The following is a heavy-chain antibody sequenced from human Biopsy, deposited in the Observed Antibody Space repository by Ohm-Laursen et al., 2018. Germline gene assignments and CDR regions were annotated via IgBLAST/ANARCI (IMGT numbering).Heavy chain of an antibody. Sequence: TLSLTCTASGGSIRSDYWSWIRQSPRKGLEWIGHISGRGATNYNPSLRGRVTISVDTSKNQFSLKLSYVTAADTAVFFCARLYRLDDYWNDDPPDAFDVWGQGTMVTVSS. CDR1: GGSIRSDY. CDR2: ISGRGAT. V-gene: IGHV4-59*01. J-gene: IGHJ3*01. D-gene: IGHD3-3*01. CDR3: ARLYRLDDYWNDDPPDAFDV.